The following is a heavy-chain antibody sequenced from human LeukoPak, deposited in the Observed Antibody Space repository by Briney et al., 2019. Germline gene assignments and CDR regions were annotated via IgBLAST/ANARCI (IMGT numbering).Heavy chain of an antibody. CDR2: INWNGGST. Sequence: GGSLRLSCAASGFTFDEYGMSWVRKPPGKGLEWVSGINWNGGSTGYADSVKGRFSISRDNAKNSLYLQMNSLRAEDTALYYCVRDRFGIYSDYWGQGTLLSVSS. J-gene: IGHJ4*02. CDR1: GFTFDEYG. V-gene: IGHV3-20*04. D-gene: IGHD1-26*01. CDR3: VRDRFGIYSDY.